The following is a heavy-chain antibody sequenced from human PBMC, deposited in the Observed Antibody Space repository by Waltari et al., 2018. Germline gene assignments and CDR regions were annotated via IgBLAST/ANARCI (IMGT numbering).Heavy chain of an antibody. V-gene: IGHV3-21*02. D-gene: IGHD5-12*01. Sequence: EVQLAGSGGGLVKPGRSRRRSWSASGSRFSTFTMSGVRQATGKGLEWVSSIDSHSTYIYHADSVKGRFTISRDNAKNSLYLQMNGLRVEDTGVYYCAREARGYDYWGQGTLVTVSS. CDR3: AREARGYDY. CDR2: IDSHSTYI. J-gene: IGHJ4*02. CDR1: GSRFSTFT.